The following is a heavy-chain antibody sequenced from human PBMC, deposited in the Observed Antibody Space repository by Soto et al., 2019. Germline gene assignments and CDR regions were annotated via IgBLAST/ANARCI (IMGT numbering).Heavy chain of an antibody. Sequence: GESLKISCKGSGYSFTSYWITWVRQMPGEGLEWMGRIDPSDSYTHYGPSFQGHVTISIAKSISTAYLQWNSLKASDTAMYLCARGGYYPYNWFDPWGHGTLVTVSS. J-gene: IGHJ5*02. CDR1: GYSFTSYW. CDR2: IDPSDSYT. CDR3: ARGGYYPYNWFDP. V-gene: IGHV5-10-1*01. D-gene: IGHD3-10*01.